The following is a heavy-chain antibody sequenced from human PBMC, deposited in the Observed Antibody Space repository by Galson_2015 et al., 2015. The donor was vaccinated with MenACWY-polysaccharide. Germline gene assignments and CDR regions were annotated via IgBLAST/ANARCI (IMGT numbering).Heavy chain of an antibody. D-gene: IGHD6-13*01. J-gene: IGHJ6*02. CDR2: IYSGGST. CDR1: GFTVSSNY. CDR3: ARDVRSSQGPIYYYYGMDV. V-gene: IGHV3-66*02. Sequence: SLRLSCAASGFTVSSNYMSWVRQAPGKGLEWVSVIYSGGSTYYADSVKGRFTISRDNSKNTLYLQMNSLRAEDTAVYYCARDVRSSQGPIYYYYGMDVWGQGTTVTVSS.